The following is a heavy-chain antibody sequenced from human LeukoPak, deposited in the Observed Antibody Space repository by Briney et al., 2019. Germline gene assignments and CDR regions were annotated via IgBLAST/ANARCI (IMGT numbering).Heavy chain of an antibody. D-gene: IGHD6-13*01. CDR3: ARSYNSSWYSLDP. Sequence: SQTLSLTCTVSGGSISSGGYYWSWIRQPPGKGLEWISSIYYSGSTYYNPSLKRRVTISVDASKNQLSLKLTSVTAADTAVYYCARSYNSSWYSLDPWGQGTLVTVSS. J-gene: IGHJ5*02. V-gene: IGHV4-30-2*03. CDR2: IYYSGST. CDR1: GGSISSGGYY.